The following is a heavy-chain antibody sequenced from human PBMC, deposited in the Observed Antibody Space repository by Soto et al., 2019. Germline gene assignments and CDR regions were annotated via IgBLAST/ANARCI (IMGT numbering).Heavy chain of an antibody. CDR1: GFTFSSYW. J-gene: IGHJ6*02. CDR2: INSDGSST. Sequence: GGSLRLSCAASGFTFSSYWMHWVRQAPGKGLVWVSRINSDGSSTSYADSVKGRFTISRDNAKNTLYLQMNSLRAEDTAVYYCAREPHYDFGSGYYYGMDVWGQGTTVTFSS. D-gene: IGHD3-3*01. CDR3: AREPHYDFGSGYYYGMDV. V-gene: IGHV3-74*01.